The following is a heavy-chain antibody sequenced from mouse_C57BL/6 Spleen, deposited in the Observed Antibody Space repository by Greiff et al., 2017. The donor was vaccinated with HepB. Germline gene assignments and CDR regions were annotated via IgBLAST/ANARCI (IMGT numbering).Heavy chain of an antibody. Sequence: EVQLQESGGGLVQPGGSMKLSCAASGFTFSDAWMDWVRQSPEKGLEWVAEIRNKANNHATYYAESVKGRFTISRDDSKSSVYLQMNSLRAEDTGIYYCTRDGDVGYFDVWGTGTTVTVSS. CDR3: TRDGDVGYFDV. J-gene: IGHJ1*03. CDR1: GFTFSDAW. D-gene: IGHD3-3*01. CDR2: IRNKANNHAT. V-gene: IGHV6-6*01.